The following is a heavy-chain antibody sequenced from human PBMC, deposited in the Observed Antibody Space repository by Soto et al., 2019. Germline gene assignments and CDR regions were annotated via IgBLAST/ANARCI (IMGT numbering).Heavy chain of an antibody. D-gene: IGHD3-3*01. CDR3: ARVRTDLFDY. CDR1: GGSTSSGGFY. CDR2: IYYSGTT. V-gene: IGHV4-30-2*01. J-gene: IGHJ4*02. Sequence: SETLSLTCTVSGGSTSSGGFYWSWIRQQPGKDLEWIGYIYYSGTTHYNPSLKSRVTISVDRSKNQFSLKLSSVTAADTAVYYCARVRTDLFDYWGQGTLVTVSS.